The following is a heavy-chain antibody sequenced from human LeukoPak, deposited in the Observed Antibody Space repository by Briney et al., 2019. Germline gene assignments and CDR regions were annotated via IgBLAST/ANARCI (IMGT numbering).Heavy chain of an antibody. D-gene: IGHD6-19*01. J-gene: IGHJ4*02. CDR1: GFPFSVYE. Sequence: GGSLRLSCAVSGFPFSVYEMSWVRQAPGKGLEWVSNIGSSGTTIYYADSVRGRFSISRDNAKSSLYLQMNSLRVEDTAVYYCALLAVASDFDYWGQGALVTVSS. CDR2: IGSSGTTI. V-gene: IGHV3-48*03. CDR3: ALLAVASDFDY.